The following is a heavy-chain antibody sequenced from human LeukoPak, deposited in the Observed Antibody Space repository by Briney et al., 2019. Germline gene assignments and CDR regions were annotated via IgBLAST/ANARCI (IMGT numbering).Heavy chain of an antibody. CDR1: GGSFSGYY. CDR2: INHSGST. Sequence: PSETLSLTCAVYGGSFSGYYWSWIRQPPRKGLEWIGEINHSGSTNYNPSLKSRVTISVDTSKNQFSLKLSSVTAADTAVYYCARYGSGSSYFDYWGQGTLVTVSS. CDR3: ARYGSGSSYFDY. V-gene: IGHV4-34*01. D-gene: IGHD3-10*01. J-gene: IGHJ4*02.